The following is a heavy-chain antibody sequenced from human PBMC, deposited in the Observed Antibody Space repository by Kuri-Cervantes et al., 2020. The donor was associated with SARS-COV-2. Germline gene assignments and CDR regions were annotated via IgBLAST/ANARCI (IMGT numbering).Heavy chain of an antibody. CDR1: GGSISSSSYY. CDR3: ARDSAAWLWGDACDV. J-gene: IGHJ3*01. CDR2: IYYSGST. Sequence: SETLSLTCTVSGGSISSSSYYWGWIRQPPGKGLEWIGSIYYSGSTYYNPSLKSRVTISVDTSKNQFSLKLSSVTAADTAVYYCARDSAAWLWGDACDVWGQGTMVTVSS. D-gene: IGHD3-16*01. V-gene: IGHV4-39*01.